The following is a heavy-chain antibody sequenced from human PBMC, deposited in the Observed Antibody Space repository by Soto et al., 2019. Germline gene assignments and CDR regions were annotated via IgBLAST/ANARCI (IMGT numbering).Heavy chain of an antibody. CDR1: GGSISGYY. V-gene: IGHV4-59*01. CDR3: ARDYCSGVRRYPTGFDP. D-gene: IGHD2-15*01. CDR2: VYSSGST. J-gene: IGHJ5*02. Sequence: SETLSLTCTVSGGSISGYYWSWIRQPPGKGLEWIGYVYSSGSTNYNPSLKSRVTISVDTSKKQLSLKLSSVTAADTAVYYCARDYCSGVRRYPTGFDPWGQGTLVTVSS.